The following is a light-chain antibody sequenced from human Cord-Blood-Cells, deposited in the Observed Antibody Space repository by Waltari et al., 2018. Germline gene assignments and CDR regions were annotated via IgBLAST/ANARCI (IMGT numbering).Light chain of an antibody. CDR3: SSYTSSSTWV. J-gene: IGLJ3*02. CDR1: SSDVGGYNY. Sequence: QSALTQPASVSGSLGRSLTISCPGTSSDVGGYNYFPWYQQHPGKAPKLMLYHVSNRPSWVSNLFSVSKSGNPASLTISGLQAEDEADYYCSSYTSSSTWVFGGGTKLTVL. V-gene: IGLV2-14*03. CDR2: HVS.